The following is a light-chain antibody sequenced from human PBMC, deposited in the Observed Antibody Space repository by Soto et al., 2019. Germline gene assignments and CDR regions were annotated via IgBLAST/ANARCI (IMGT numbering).Light chain of an antibody. Sequence: EIVLTQSPATLSLSPGERATLSCRASQSVSSYLAWYQQKPGQAPRLLIYDASNRVTGIPARFSGSGSGTDFDLPISRLEPEDFVVYYCRQRSNSWTFGQGTKVEIK. V-gene: IGKV3-11*01. J-gene: IGKJ1*01. CDR2: DAS. CDR3: RQRSNSWT. CDR1: QSVSSY.